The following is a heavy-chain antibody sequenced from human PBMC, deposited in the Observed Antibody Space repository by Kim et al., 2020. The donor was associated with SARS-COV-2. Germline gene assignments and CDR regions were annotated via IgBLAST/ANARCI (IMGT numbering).Heavy chain of an antibody. D-gene: IGHD6-25*01. CDR3: GTDPRRLDY. CDR2: GDT. Sequence: GDTSQNPSLKSRVTISLDTSKSQVSLKLDSVTAADTAVYYRGTDPRRLDYWGQGALVTVSS. V-gene: IGHV4-59*01. J-gene: IGHJ4*02.